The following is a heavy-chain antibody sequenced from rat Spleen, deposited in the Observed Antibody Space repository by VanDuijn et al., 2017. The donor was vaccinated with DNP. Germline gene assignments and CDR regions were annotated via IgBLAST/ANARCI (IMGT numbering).Heavy chain of an antibody. CDR1: GFIFFDYW. J-gene: IGHJ2*01. V-gene: IGHV4-2*01. D-gene: IGHD1-1*01. Sequence: EVKLVESGGGLVQPGRSLKLSCAASGFIFFDYWMGWVRQAPGKGLEWIGEINKDSSRINYNTSLRDKFTISRDNFQNTLYLQTSTLGLEDTTNYYCARHGTQQCFDYWGQGVLVTVSS. CDR2: INKDSSRI. CDR3: ARHGTQQCFDY.